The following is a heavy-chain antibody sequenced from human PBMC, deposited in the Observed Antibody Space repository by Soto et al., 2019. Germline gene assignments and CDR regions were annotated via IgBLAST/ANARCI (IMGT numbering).Heavy chain of an antibody. CDR3: ARVEIGSYDY. Sequence: EVQLVESGGGLVQPGGSLRLSCAASGFTFSSHYMSWVRQAPGKGLEWVANMNQDGSDRMYVDSVKGRFTISRDNAKNSLYLQMNSLRAEDTAVYYCARVEIGSYDYWGQGTLVTVSS. CDR1: GFTFSSHY. J-gene: IGHJ4*02. V-gene: IGHV3-7*01. CDR2: MNQDGSDR. D-gene: IGHD1-26*01.